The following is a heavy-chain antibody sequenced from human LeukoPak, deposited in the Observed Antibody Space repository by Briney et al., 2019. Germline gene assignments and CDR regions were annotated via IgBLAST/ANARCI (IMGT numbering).Heavy chain of an antibody. CDR1: GYTFTSYD. V-gene: IGHV1-8*01. CDR3: ARGVLEWLFDWFDP. J-gene: IGHJ5*02. D-gene: IGHD3-3*01. CDR2: MNPNSGNT. Sequence: ASVKVSCKASGYTFTSYDINWARQATGQGLEWMGWMNPNSGNTGYAQKFQGRVTMTRNTSISTAYMELSSLRSEDTAVYYCARGVLEWLFDWFDPWGQGTLVTVSS.